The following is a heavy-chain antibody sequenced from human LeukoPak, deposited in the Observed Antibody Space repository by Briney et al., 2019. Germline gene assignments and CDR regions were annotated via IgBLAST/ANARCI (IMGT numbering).Heavy chain of an antibody. Sequence: PGGSLRLSCAASGFTFGSYAMSWVRQAPGRGLDWFSAITDSGGDTYYADSVKGRFTISRDNSKNTLYLQMNSLRAEDTAVYYCAKGSSSSCPYYFDYWGQGILVTVSS. CDR3: AKGSSSSCPYYFDY. J-gene: IGHJ4*02. V-gene: IGHV3-23*01. CDR1: GFTFGSYA. CDR2: ITDSGGDT. D-gene: IGHD6-6*01.